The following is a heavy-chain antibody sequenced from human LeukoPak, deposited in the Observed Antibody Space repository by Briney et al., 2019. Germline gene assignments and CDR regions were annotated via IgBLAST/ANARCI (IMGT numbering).Heavy chain of an antibody. V-gene: IGHV3-73*01. CDR1: GFTFSGSA. Sequence: PGGSLRLSCAASGFTFSGSAMHWVRQASGKGLEWVGRIRSKANSYATAYAASVKGRFTISRDDSKNTAYLQMNSLKTEDTAVYYCTRQYSIGWYIRYYYMDVWGKGTTVTVSS. J-gene: IGHJ6*03. D-gene: IGHD6-19*01. CDR3: TRQYSIGWYIRYYYMDV. CDR2: IRSKANSYAT.